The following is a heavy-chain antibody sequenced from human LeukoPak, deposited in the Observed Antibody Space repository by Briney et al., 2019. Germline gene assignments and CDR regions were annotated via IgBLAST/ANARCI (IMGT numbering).Heavy chain of an antibody. J-gene: IGHJ3*02. CDR2: ISSGSTYI. Sequence: PGGSLRLSCEAPGFTLSTSWMTWVRQAPGKGLEWVSSISSGSTYIYYADSVKGRFTISRDNAKNSLYLQMNSLRAEDTAVYYCAAHYYDSSGWLGPFDIWGQGTMVTVSS. CDR1: GFTLSTSW. CDR3: AAHYYDSSGWLGPFDI. D-gene: IGHD3-22*01. V-gene: IGHV3-21*01.